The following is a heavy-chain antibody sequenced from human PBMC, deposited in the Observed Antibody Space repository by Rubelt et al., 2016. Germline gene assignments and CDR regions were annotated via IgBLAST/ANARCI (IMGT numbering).Heavy chain of an antibody. Sequence: QVQLQQWGAGLLKPSETLSLTCAVYGGSFSGYYWSWIRQPPGKGLEWIGEINHSGSTNYNPPLNSRVTISVDTSKNQFSLKLSSVTAADTAVYYCARGKEGLGVTMMDYWGQGTQVTVSS. CDR1: GGSFSGYY. J-gene: IGHJ4*02. D-gene: IGHD3-22*01. CDR3: ARGKEGLGVTMMDY. V-gene: IGHV4-34*01. CDR2: INHSGST.